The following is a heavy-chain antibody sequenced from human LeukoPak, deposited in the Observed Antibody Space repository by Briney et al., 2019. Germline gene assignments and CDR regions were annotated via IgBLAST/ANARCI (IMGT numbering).Heavy chain of an antibody. CDR3: ARQKSTHDFWFDY. CDR2: IYYSGST. J-gene: IGHJ4*02. Sequence: PSETLSLTCTVSGGSISSGDYSWSWIRQPPGKGLEWIGYIYYSGSTYSNTSLKSRVTISVDTSKNQFSLKMSSVTAADTAVYYCARQKSTHDFWFDYWGQGTLVTASS. D-gene: IGHD3-3*01. CDR1: GGSISSGDYS. V-gene: IGHV4-30-4*08.